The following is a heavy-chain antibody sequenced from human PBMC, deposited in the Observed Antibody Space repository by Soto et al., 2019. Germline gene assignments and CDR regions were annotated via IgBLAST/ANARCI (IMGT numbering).Heavy chain of an antibody. CDR2: INPSDGST. Sequence: ASVKVSCKASGYTFTIRYMHWVLQAPGEGLEWMGIINPSDGSTTYAQKFQGRVSMTRDKSTSTLYMELSSLSSEDTALYYCARGESSGYLGLYYFDKWGQGTQVTVSS. CDR1: GYTFTIRY. CDR3: ARGESSGYLGLYYFDK. J-gene: IGHJ4*02. V-gene: IGHV1-46*01. D-gene: IGHD3-22*01.